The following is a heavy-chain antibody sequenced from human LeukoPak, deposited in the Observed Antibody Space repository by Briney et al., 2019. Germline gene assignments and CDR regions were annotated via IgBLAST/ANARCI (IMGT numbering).Heavy chain of an antibody. CDR1: GISISSYY. CDR2: IYTSGCT. CDR3: ARVGYSSGWYFDL. V-gene: IGHV4-4*07. Sequence: PSETLSITCTSPGISISSYYWSWIRQPAGEGLEWIGRIYTSGCTNYNPSLKSRVTMSVATSKNQFSLKLSSVTAADTAVYYCARVGYSSGWYFDLWGRGTLVTVSS. J-gene: IGHJ2*01. D-gene: IGHD6-19*01.